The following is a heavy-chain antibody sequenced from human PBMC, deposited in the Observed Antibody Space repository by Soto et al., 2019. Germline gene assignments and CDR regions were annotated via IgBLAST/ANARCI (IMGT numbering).Heavy chain of an antibody. V-gene: IGHV4-59*01. CDR3: AGTVGATTEFDY. Sequence: SETLSLTCTVSGGSISSYYWSWIRQPPGKGLEWIGYIYYSGSTNYNPSLKSRVTISVDTSKNQFYLKLSSVTAADTAVYYCAGTVGATTEFDYWGQGTLVTVSS. D-gene: IGHD1-26*01. CDR1: GGSISSYY. CDR2: IYYSGST. J-gene: IGHJ4*02.